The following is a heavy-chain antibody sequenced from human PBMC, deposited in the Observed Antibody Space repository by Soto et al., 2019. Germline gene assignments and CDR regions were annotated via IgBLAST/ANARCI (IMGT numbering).Heavy chain of an antibody. D-gene: IGHD5-12*01. V-gene: IGHV4-39*01. CDR1: GGSISSSSYY. Sequence: QLQLQESGPGLVKPSETLSLTCTVSGGSISSSSYYWGWIRQPPGKGLEWIGSIYYSGSTYYNPSLKSRVPLSVEPSKTQFSLKRSPVTAADTAVYYCASPAEDGYELGGFDYWGQGTLVTVSS. CDR3: ASPAEDGYELGGFDY. CDR2: IYYSGST. J-gene: IGHJ4*02.